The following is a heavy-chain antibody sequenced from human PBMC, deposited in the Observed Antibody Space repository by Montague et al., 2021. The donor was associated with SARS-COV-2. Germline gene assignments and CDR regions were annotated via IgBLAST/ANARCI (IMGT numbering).Heavy chain of an antibody. V-gene: IGHV4-34*01. CDR2: INHSGST. CDR1: GGSFSGYY. CDR3: ARGSGVYYYYYYGMDD. D-gene: IGHD3-10*01. Sequence: SETLSLTCAVYGGSFSGYYWSWIRQPPGKGLEWIGEINHSGSTNYNPSLKSRVTISVDTSKNQFSLKLSSVTAADTAVYYCARGSGVYYYYYYGMDDWGQGTTVTVSS. J-gene: IGHJ6*02.